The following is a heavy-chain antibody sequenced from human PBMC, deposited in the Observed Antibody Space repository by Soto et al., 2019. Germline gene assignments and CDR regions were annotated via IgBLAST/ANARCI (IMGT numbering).Heavy chain of an antibody. CDR3: ARGGRIVGALPFDY. D-gene: IGHD1-26*01. J-gene: IGHJ4*02. Sequence: PGGSLRLSCAASGFTFSSYGMHWVRQAPGKGLEWVAVISYDGSNKYYADSVKGRFTISRDNSKNTLYLQMNSLRAEDTAVYYCARGGRIVGALPFDYWGQGTLVTVSS. CDR1: GFTFSSYG. V-gene: IGHV3-30*03. CDR2: ISYDGSNK.